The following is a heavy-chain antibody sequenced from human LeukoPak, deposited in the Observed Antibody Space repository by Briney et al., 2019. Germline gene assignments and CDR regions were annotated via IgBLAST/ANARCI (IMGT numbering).Heavy chain of an antibody. J-gene: IGHJ3*02. V-gene: IGHV3-30*04. CDR3: ARVDDLDAFDI. Sequence: GGSLRLSCVASGFTFSSYAMHWVRQAPGKGLEWLAVIADDGSNKYYAESVKGRFTISRDNSKNTLYLQMNSLRTEDKAVYYCARVDDLDAFDIWGQGTKVIVSS. CDR2: IADDGSNK. D-gene: IGHD2-2*03. CDR1: GFTFSSYA.